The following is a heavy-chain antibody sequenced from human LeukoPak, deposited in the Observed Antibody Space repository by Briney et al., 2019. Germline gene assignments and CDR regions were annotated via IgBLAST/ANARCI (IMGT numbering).Heavy chain of an antibody. CDR1: GFTFSSYW. CDR2: IKQDGSEK. CDR3: ARAGAVLLWFGELLDHDAFDI. Sequence: GGSLRLSCAASGFTFSSYWMSWVRQAPGKGLEWVANIKQDGSEKYYVDSVKGRFTISRDNAKNSLYLQMNSLRAEDTAVYYCARAGAVLLWFGELLDHDAFDIWGQGTMVTVSS. V-gene: IGHV3-7*01. J-gene: IGHJ3*02. D-gene: IGHD3-10*01.